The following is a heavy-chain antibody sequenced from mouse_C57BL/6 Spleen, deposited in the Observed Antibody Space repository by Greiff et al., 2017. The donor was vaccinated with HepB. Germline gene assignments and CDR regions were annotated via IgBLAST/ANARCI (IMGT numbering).Heavy chain of an antibody. CDR2: INPGSGGT. Sequence: VQLQQSGAELVRPGTSVKVSCKASGYAFTNYLIEWVKQRPGQGLEWIGVINPGSGGTNYNEKFKGKATLTADKSSSTAYMQLSSLTSEDSAVYFCARRVVAPLYYYAMDYWGQGTSVTVSS. D-gene: IGHD1-1*01. V-gene: IGHV1-54*01. CDR3: ARRVVAPLYYYAMDY. CDR1: GYAFTNYL. J-gene: IGHJ4*01.